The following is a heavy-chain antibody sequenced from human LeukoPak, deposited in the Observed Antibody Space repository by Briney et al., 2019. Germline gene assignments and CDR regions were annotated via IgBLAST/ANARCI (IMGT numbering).Heavy chain of an antibody. V-gene: IGHV4-59*01. CDR2: IYYTGST. J-gene: IGHJ5*02. D-gene: IGHD4-11*01. Sequence: SETLSLTCTVSGGSLSGYFWSWIRQPPGKGLEFIGYIYYTGSTDYSPSLRSRGAMSVDTSKNQFFLKLSSVTAADTAMYYCAKFVTVTNPNWLDPWGQGILVTVSS. CDR1: GGSLSGYF. CDR3: AKFVTVTNPNWLDP.